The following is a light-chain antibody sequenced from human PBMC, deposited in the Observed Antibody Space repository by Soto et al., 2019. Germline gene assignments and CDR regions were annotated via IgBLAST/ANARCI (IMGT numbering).Light chain of an antibody. J-gene: IGKJ1*01. CDR2: AAS. CDR1: QSISVY. V-gene: IGKV1-39*01. CDR3: QQSYCAPRT. Sequence: DIQMTQSPSSLSASVGDRVNITCRASQSISVYLNWYQQKPGKAPKLLIYAASSLQSGVPSTFSGSGSGTDFTLTISSLQPEDYATYHCQQSYCAPRTFGQGTKVEIK.